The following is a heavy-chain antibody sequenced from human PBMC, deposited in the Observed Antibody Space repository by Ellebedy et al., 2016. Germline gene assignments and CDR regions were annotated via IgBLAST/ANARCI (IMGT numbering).Heavy chain of an antibody. V-gene: IGHV2-70*11. CDR2: IDWADDK. CDR3: ARTAHEDDSSGYYYYYGMDV. J-gene: IGHJ6*02. D-gene: IGHD3-22*01. CDR1: GFSLSTSGVC. Sequence: SGPTLVKPTQTLTLTCTFSGFSLSTSGVCVSWIRQPPGKALEWLARIDWADDKYYSTSLKTRLIISKDTSKNQVVLTMTNMDPVDTATYYWARTAHEDDSSGYYYYYGMDVWGQGTTVTVSS.